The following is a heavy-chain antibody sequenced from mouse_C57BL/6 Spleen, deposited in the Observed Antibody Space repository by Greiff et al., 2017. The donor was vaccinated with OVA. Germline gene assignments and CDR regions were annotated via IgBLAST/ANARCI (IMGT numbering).Heavy chain of an antibody. V-gene: IGHV5-17*01. Sequence: EVKVVESGGGLVKPGGSLKLSCAASGFTFSDYGMNWVRQAPEKGLEWVAYISSGSSTIYYADTVKGRFTITRDNAKNTMFLQMTSLRSEDTAMYYCARCVTCWDYYAMDDWGQGTSVTVSS. J-gene: IGHJ4*01. CDR2: ISSGSSTI. CDR1: GFTFSDYG. CDR3: ARCVTCWDYYAMDD.